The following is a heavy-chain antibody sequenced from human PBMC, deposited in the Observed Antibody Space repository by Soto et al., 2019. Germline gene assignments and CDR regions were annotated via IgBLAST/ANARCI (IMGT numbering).Heavy chain of an antibody. CDR3: ARAYGDYVFDY. V-gene: IGHV1-69*12. CDR1: GGIFSSYS. Sequence: QVQREQSGAEVKKPGSSVKVSCKASGGIFSSYSISWGRQAPGQGLEWMGEIIPVFDRTYYAQKFQGRVTITADESTSTTYMELSSLRSEDTALYYCARAYGDYVFDYWGQGTLVTVSS. CDR2: IIPVFDRT. D-gene: IGHD4-17*01. J-gene: IGHJ4*02.